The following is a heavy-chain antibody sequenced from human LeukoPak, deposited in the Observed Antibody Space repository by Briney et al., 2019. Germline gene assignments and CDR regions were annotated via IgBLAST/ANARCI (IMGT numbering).Heavy chain of an antibody. J-gene: IGHJ6*03. V-gene: IGHV4-61*02. D-gene: IGHD5-12*01. CDR3: ARDRGYNGYNKYYYYYMDV. CDR2: IYTSGST. CDR1: GGSISSGSYY. Sequence: SETLSLTCTVSGGSISSGSYYWSWIRQPAGKGLEWIGRIYTSGSTNYNPSLKSRVTISVDTSKNQFSLKLSSVTAADTAVYYCARDRGYNGYNKYYYYYMDVWGKGTTVTVSS.